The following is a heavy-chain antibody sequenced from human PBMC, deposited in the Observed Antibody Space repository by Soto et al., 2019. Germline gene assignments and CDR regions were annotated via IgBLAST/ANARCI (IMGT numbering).Heavy chain of an antibody. CDR2: ISGSGGST. V-gene: IGHV3-23*01. D-gene: IGHD3-9*01. CDR1: GFTFSSYA. J-gene: IGHJ4*01. CDR3: AKDGDIFSGYYPPGGEYDY. Sequence: AGGSLRLSCAASGFTFSSYAMSWVRQAPGKGLEWASAISGSGGSTYYADSVKGRFTISRDNSKNTLYLQMNSLRAEDTAVYYCAKDGDIFSGYYPPGGEYDYWGHGTLVTV.